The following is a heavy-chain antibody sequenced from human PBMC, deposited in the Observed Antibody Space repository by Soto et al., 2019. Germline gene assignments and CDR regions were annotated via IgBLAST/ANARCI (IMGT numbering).Heavy chain of an antibody. CDR2: IYHSGST. CDR3: ARGRPDTIFGVVTFDP. V-gene: IGHV4-38-2*01. J-gene: IGHJ5*02. D-gene: IGHD3-3*01. CDR1: GYSISSGYC. Sequence: SETLSLTCAVSGYSISSGYCCGWLRHPPGKGLEWIGSIYHSGSTYYNPSLKRRVTISVDTSKNQFSLKLSSVTAADTAVYYCARGRPDTIFGVVTFDPWGQGTLVTVSS.